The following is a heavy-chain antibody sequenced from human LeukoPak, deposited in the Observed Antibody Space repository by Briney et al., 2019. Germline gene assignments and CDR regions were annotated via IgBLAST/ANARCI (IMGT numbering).Heavy chain of an antibody. D-gene: IGHD2-15*01. CDR3: ARVGYCSGGSCYFHSDY. CDR2: IYYSGST. J-gene: IGHJ4*02. CDR1: GGSISSSNYC. Sequence: PSETLSLTCTVSGGSISSSNYCWGWIRQPPGKGLEWIGSIYYSGSTYYNPSLKSRVTISVDTSKNQFSLKLSSVTAADTAVYYCARVGYCSGGSCYFHSDYWGQGTLVTVSS. V-gene: IGHV4-39*07.